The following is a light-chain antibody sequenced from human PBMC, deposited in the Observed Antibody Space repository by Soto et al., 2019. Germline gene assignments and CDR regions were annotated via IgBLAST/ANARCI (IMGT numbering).Light chain of an antibody. V-gene: IGKV1-5*03. Sequence: DIQMTQSPSTLSASVGDRVAITCRASQSINNWLAWYQQKPGKAPKLLIYEASNLQSGVPSRFSGSGSGTEFILTISSLQPDDFATYYCQQYNSYSYTFGQGTKVDI. J-gene: IGKJ2*01. CDR2: EAS. CDR1: QSINNW. CDR3: QQYNSYSYT.